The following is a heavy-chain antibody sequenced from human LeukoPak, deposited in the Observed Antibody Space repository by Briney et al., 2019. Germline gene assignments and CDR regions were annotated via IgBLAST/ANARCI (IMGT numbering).Heavy chain of an antibody. CDR1: GYTFTDYY. J-gene: IGHJ5*02. D-gene: IGHD6-6*01. V-gene: IGHV1-2*02. CDR3: ARGWQINSSGGFVDP. Sequence: VASVKVSCKASGYTFTDYYVHWIRQAPGQGLEWMGLINSNTGGTYVAQKFQGRVTMTRDTSIITAYMELSRLTSDDTTVYYCARGWQINSSGGFVDPWGQGTLATVSS. CDR2: INSNTGGT.